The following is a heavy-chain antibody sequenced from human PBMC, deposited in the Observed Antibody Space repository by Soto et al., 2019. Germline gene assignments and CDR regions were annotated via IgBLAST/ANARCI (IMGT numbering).Heavy chain of an antibody. CDR3: ARQGSGSYNAFDI. J-gene: IGHJ3*02. Sequence: QLQLQESGPGLVKPSETLSLTCTVSGGSISSSSYYWGWIRQPPGKGLEWIGTIYYRGRTYYNPSLKSRVTISVDTSKNQFSRKLSSVTAADTAVYYCARQGSGSYNAFDIWGQGTVVTVSS. D-gene: IGHD1-26*01. CDR2: IYYRGRT. V-gene: IGHV4-39*01. CDR1: GGSISSSSYY.